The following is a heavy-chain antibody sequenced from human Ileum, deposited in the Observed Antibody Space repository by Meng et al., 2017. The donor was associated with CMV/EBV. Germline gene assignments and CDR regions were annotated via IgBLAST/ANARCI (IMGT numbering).Heavy chain of an antibody. CDR3: ARGYRSTTTCMGGY. D-gene: IGHD2-2*01. Sequence: GGSLRLSCGASGFTLRDYWMSWVRQAPGKGLEWVSSISSSSTHIYYADSVRGRFTISKDNAKNSLYLQMNSLRAEDTAVYYCARGYRSTTTCMGGYWGQGTLVTVSS. V-gene: IGHV3-21*01. CDR1: GFTLRDYW. J-gene: IGHJ4*02. CDR2: ISSSSTHI.